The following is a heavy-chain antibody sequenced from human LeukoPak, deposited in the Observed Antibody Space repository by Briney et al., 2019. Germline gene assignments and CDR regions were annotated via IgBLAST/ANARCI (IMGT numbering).Heavy chain of an antibody. D-gene: IGHD3-16*01. J-gene: IGHJ5*02. CDR2: IHTSGTT. Sequence: PSETLSRTCTVSGGSMSSYYWSFIRQSAGTGLEWLGRIHTSGTTWYNPSLKSRVTLSVDASKNQFSLGLTSVTAADTAVYYCARGDYYAGGGINWFDPWGQRTLVTVSS. V-gene: IGHV4-4*07. CDR3: ARGDYYAGGGINWFDP. CDR1: GGSMSSYY.